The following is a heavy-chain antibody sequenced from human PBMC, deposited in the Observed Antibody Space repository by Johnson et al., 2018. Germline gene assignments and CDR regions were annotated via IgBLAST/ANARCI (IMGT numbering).Heavy chain of an antibody. CDR1: GFTFDDYA. CDR3: SRDKGLYVTRGGISYYYYYMDV. V-gene: IGHV3-9*01. D-gene: IGHD3-10*02. J-gene: IGHJ6*03. Sequence: QLVQSGGGLVQPGRSLRLSCAASGFTFDDYAMHWVRQAPGKGLEWVSGISWNSGSIGYADSVEGRFTISRDNSKKTFYLQMSSLRADDTAVYYWSRDKGLYVTRGGISYYYYYMDVWGQGTTVTVSS. CDR2: ISWNSGSI.